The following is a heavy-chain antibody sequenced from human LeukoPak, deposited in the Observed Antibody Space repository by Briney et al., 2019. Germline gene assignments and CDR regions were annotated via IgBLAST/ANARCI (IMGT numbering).Heavy chain of an antibody. V-gene: IGHV4-39*02. CDR3: ARRRYYDSTGYLD. CDR2: IYYTGST. D-gene: IGHD3-22*01. J-gene: IGHJ1*01. Sequence: PSETLSLTCTISGGFISSSSYYWGWIRQPPGKGLEWIGDIYYTGSTYYNASLKSRVSISMDTSNNHFSLKLSSVTAADTALYYCARRRYYDSTGYLDWGQGTLVTVSS. CDR1: GGFISSSSYY.